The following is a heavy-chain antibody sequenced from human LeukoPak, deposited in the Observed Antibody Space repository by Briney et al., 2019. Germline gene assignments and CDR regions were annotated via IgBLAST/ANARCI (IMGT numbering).Heavy chain of an antibody. D-gene: IGHD2-15*01. CDR3: ARPGGGPIR. Sequence: SETLSLTCAVYGGSFSGYYWSWIRQPPGRGLEWIGEINHSGSTNYNPSLKSRVTISVDTSKNQFSLKLTSVTAADTAIYYCARPGGGPIRWGQGTLVTVSS. J-gene: IGHJ4*02. V-gene: IGHV4-34*01. CDR1: GGSFSGYY. CDR2: INHSGST.